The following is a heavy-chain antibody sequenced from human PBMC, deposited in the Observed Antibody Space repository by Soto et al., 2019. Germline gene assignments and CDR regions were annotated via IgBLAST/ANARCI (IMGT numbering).Heavy chain of an antibody. CDR2: IYYNGRT. J-gene: IGHJ5*02. Sequence: SETLSLTCSVSGVAISSSSYWWGWVRQSAGKGLEWIGSIYYNGRTHYNPSLQSRATISVDTSKRQFSLSLTSVTDADTAVYFCARLPVVRGLTDYFPFDPWGQGVLVTVSS. CDR3: ARLPVVRGLTDYFPFDP. V-gene: IGHV4-39*01. D-gene: IGHD3-10*01. CDR1: GVAISSSSYW.